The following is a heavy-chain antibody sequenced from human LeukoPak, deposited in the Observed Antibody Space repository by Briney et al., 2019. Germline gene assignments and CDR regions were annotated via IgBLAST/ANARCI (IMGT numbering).Heavy chain of an antibody. Sequence: GGSLRLSCAASGFTFSSYSTNWVRQAPGKGLEWVSSISSSSSYIYYADSVKGRFTISRDNAKNSLYLQMNSLRAEDTAVYYCARAKVAAAGTVDWFDPWGQGTLVTVSS. J-gene: IGHJ5*02. D-gene: IGHD6-13*01. CDR2: ISSSSSYI. V-gene: IGHV3-21*01. CDR3: ARAKVAAAGTVDWFDP. CDR1: GFTFSSYS.